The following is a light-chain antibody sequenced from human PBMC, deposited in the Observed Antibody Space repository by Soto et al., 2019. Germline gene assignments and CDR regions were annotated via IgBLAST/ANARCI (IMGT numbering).Light chain of an antibody. CDR1: QSVSSSY. V-gene: IGKV3-20*01. CDR2: GAS. J-gene: IGKJ5*01. CDR3: QQYGSSPT. Sequence: EIVLTQSPGTLSLSPGERATISCRASQSVSSSYLAWYQQKPGQAPRLLIYGASSRATGIPDRFSGSGSGTDFTLTISRLEPEDFAVYYCQQYGSSPTFGQGTRLEIK.